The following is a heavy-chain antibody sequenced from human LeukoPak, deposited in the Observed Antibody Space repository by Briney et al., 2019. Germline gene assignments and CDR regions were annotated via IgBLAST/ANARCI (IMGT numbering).Heavy chain of an antibody. Sequence: KTSETLSLTCTVSGVSITSYYWSWIRQPPGKGLKWMGYIYYAGSTNSNPSLKSRLPMSLDTAQNQISLKLKSVSATYTAGYYGAKDQNGYTGRYHFDYWGQGAQVSVSS. CDR3: AKDQNGYTGRYHFDY. CDR1: GVSITSYY. CDR2: IYYAGST. J-gene: IGHJ4*02. D-gene: IGHD1-26*01. V-gene: IGHV4-59*01.